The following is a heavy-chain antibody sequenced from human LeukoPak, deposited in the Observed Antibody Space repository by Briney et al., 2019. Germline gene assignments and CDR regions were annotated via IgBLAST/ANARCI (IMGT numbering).Heavy chain of an antibody. CDR1: GYTFTGYY. CDR3: ARAHNSGYDVVPFDY. Sequence: GASVKVSCKASGYTFTGYYMHWVRQAPGQGLEWMGWINPNSGGTNYAQKFQGRVTMTRDTSISTAYMELSRLRSDDTAVYYCARAHNSGYDVVPFDYWGQGTLVTVSS. CDR2: INPNSGGT. D-gene: IGHD5-12*01. V-gene: IGHV1-2*02. J-gene: IGHJ4*02.